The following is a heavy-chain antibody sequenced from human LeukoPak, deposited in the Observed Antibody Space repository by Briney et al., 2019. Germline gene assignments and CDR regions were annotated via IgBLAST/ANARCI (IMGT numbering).Heavy chain of an antibody. CDR1: GFTFSSYA. CDR3: AKDLYYDILTGSAG. D-gene: IGHD3-9*01. CDR2: ISGSGGST. Sequence: GGSLRLSCAASGFTFSSYAMSWVRQAPGKGLEWVSAISGSGGSTYYADSVKGRFTISRDNSKNTLYLQMNSLRAEDTAVYYCAKDLYYDILTGSAGWGQGTLVTVSS. V-gene: IGHV3-23*01. J-gene: IGHJ4*02.